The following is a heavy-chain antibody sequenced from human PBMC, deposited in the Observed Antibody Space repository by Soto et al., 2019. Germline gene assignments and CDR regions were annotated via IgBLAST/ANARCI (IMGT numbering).Heavy chain of an antibody. CDR3: ASHSGSYAYSYYYGMDV. V-gene: IGHV1-18*01. CDR1: GYTFTSYG. J-gene: IGHJ6*02. Sequence: ASVKVSCKASGYTFTSYGISWVRQAPGQGLEWMGWISAYNGNTNYAQKHQGRVTMTTDKSTSTAYMELSSLRFEDTAVYYCASHSGSYAYSYYYGMDVWGQGTTVTVSS. CDR2: ISAYNGNT. D-gene: IGHD1-26*01.